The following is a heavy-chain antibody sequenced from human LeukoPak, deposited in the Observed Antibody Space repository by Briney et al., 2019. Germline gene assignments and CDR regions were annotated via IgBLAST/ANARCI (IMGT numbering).Heavy chain of an antibody. CDR1: GFTFSSYA. D-gene: IGHD5-24*01. CDR2: FSGSGGDT. J-gene: IGHJ4*02. CDR3: AKGGYNPATFDY. Sequence: GGSLRLSCAASGFTFSSYALSWVRQAPGKGLEWVSGFSGSGGDTSYADSVKGRFTISRDNSKNTLYLQMDSLRADDTAVYYCAKGGYNPATFDYWGLGTLVTVSS. V-gene: IGHV3-23*01.